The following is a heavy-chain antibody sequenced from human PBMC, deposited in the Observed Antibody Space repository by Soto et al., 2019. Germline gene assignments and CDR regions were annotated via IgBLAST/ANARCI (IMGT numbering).Heavy chain of an antibody. CDR3: AKLRYSGYARSYFDY. J-gene: IGHJ4*02. Sequence: GGSLRLSCAASGFTFSSYAMSWVRQAPGKGLEWVSAISGIGGSTYYADSVKGRFTISRDNSKNTLYLQMNSLRAEDTAVYYCAKLRYSGYARSYFDYWGQGTLVTVSS. V-gene: IGHV3-23*01. D-gene: IGHD5-12*01. CDR1: GFTFSSYA. CDR2: ISGIGGST.